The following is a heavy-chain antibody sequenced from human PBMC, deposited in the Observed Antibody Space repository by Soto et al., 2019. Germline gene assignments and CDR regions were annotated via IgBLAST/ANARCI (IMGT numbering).Heavy chain of an antibody. V-gene: IGHV4-4*02. CDR3: ASRVPVTSVDY. CDR1: GGSFTSNKW. J-gene: IGHJ4*02. D-gene: IGHD4-4*01. Sequence: QVQLQESGPGLVKPSGPLSLTCAVSGGSFTSNKWWTWVRQPPGQGLEWIGEIYRTGSTNYNPSLKGRVTLSRDKPENPLALNVTSLTAADTAVYYFASRVPVTSVDYWGQGTLVTVAS. CDR2: IYRTGST.